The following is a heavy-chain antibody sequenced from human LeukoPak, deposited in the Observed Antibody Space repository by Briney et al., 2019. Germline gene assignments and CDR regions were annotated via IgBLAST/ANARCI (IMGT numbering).Heavy chain of an antibody. CDR1: GYTLTELS. Sequence: GASVKVSCKVSGYTLTELSMHWVRQAPGKGLEWVGGFDPEDGETIYAQKFQGRVTMTEDTSTDTAYMELSSLRSEDTAVYYCASQDPRSSSSWYGGVYWGQGTLVTVSS. CDR2: FDPEDGET. J-gene: IGHJ4*02. D-gene: IGHD6-13*01. CDR3: ASQDPRSSSSWYGGVY. V-gene: IGHV1-24*01.